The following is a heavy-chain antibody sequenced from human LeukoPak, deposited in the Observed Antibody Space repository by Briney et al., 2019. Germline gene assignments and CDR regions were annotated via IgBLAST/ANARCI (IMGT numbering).Heavy chain of an antibody. V-gene: IGHV3-53*01. Sequence: GGSLRLSCEASGFLFTSYWMSWVRQAPGKGLEWVSVIYSGGSTYYADSVKGRFTISRDNSKNTLYLQMNSLRAEDTAVYYCARSRGPNTFGGVHDYWGQGTLVTVSS. CDR1: GFLFTSYW. CDR2: IYSGGST. J-gene: IGHJ4*02. D-gene: IGHD3-16*01. CDR3: ARSRGPNTFGGVHDY.